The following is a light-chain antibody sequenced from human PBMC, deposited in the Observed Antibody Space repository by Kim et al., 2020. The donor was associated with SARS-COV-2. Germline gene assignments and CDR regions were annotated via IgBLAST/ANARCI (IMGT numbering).Light chain of an antibody. CDR1: WNVSSL. CDR2: TAA. CDR3: QQRSNWPPIT. V-gene: IGKV3-11*01. J-gene: IGKJ5*01. Sequence: SPGAGAVLSLKGHWNVSSLLARYQPKPGPAPTRLLNTAAHNATGIPARFSGSGSGIDFTLTISSLEPEDVAVYYCQQRSNWPPITFGQGTRLEIK.